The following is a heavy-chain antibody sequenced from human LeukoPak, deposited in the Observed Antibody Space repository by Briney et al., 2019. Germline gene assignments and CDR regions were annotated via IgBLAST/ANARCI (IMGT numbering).Heavy chain of an antibody. CDR1: GFTFNNYA. V-gene: IGHV3-23*01. CDR3: AKDLRTNRVAAPPGLDS. CDR2: ISRSGGNT. J-gene: IGHJ4*02. D-gene: IGHD6-6*01. Sequence: PGGSLRLSCAASGFTFNNYAMSWVRQAPGKGLEWVSSISRSGGNTSYADSVKGRFTISRDTSENTLYLQMNSLRAEDTAIYYCAKDLRTNRVAAPPGLDSWGQGTLVTVSS.